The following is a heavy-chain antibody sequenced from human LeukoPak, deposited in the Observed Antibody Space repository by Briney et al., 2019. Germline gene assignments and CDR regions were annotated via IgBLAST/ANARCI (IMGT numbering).Heavy chain of an antibody. D-gene: IGHD3-16*01. CDR3: ARGDTSTTENWFDP. CDR1: GYIFTSYA. V-gene: IGHV1-3*01. CDR2: INAGNGNT. J-gene: IGHJ5*02. Sequence: ASVKVSCKASGYIFTSYAMHWVRQAPGQRLEWMGWINAGNGNTEYSQKFQGRVTITRDTSASTAYMELSSLRSEDTAVYYCARGDTSTTENWFDPWDQGTLVTVSS.